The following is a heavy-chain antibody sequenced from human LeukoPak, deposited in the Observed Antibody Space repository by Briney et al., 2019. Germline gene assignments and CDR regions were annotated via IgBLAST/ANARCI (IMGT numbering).Heavy chain of an antibody. V-gene: IGHV3-20*04. D-gene: IGHD3-3*01. CDR1: GFTFDDYG. CDR2: INWNGGST. CDR3: ARDKPYYDFWSGYLLDY. Sequence: GGSLRLSCAASGFTFDDYGMSWVRQAPGKGLEWVSGINWNGGSTGYADSVKGRFTISRDNAKNSLYLQMNSLRAEDTAVYYCARDKPYYDFWSGYLLDYWGQGTLVTVSS. J-gene: IGHJ4*02.